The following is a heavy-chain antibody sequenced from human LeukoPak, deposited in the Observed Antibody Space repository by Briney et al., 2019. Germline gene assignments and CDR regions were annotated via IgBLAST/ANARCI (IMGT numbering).Heavy chain of an antibody. CDR2: ISGGGGST. J-gene: IGHJ4*02. CDR1: EFTFSSYA. V-gene: IGHV3-23*01. Sequence: PGGSLRLSCVVSEFTFSSYAMSWVRHAPGKGLEWVSGISGGGGSTDYADSVKGRFTISRDNSKNTLYLQMNSLRAGDTAVYYCAKDIVLMVYALFDHWGQGTLVTVSS. CDR3: AKDIVLMVYALFDH. D-gene: IGHD2-8*01.